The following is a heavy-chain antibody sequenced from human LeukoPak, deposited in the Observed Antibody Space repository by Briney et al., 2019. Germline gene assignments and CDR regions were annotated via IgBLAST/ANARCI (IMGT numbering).Heavy chain of an antibody. V-gene: IGHV4-59*08. CDR2: IYYSGST. Sequence: SQTLSLTCTVAGASISIYYWSWVRHPPGKWLEGIGYIYYSGSTNYNPSLKSRVTISVDTSKNQFSLKLSSVTAADTAVYYCARHTGYDSTIDYWGQGTLVTVSS. CDR1: GASISIYY. D-gene: IGHD5-12*01. J-gene: IGHJ4*02. CDR3: ARHTGYDSTIDY.